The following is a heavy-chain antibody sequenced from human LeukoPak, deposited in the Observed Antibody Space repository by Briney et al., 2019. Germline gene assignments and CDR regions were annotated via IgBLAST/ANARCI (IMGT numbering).Heavy chain of an antibody. D-gene: IGHD3-3*01. V-gene: IGHV4-30-2*01. J-gene: IGHJ4*02. CDR2: INHSGST. Sequence: SQTLSLTCAVSGGSISSGGYSWSWIRQPPGKGLEWIGEINHSGSTNYNPSLKSRVTISVDTSKNQFSLKLSSVTAGDTAVYYCARVTRDYDFWSASLPDYWGQGTLVTVSS. CDR3: ARVTRDYDFWSASLPDY. CDR1: GGSISSGGYS.